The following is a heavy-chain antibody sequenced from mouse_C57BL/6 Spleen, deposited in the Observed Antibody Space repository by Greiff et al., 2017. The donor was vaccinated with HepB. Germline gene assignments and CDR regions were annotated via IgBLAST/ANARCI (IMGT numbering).Heavy chain of an antibody. J-gene: IGHJ2*01. D-gene: IGHD1-1*01. CDR3: TRVGGSELYYFDY. CDR1: GFTFSSYA. V-gene: IGHV5-9-1*02. CDR2: ISSGGDYI. Sequence: EVKLMESGEGLVKPGGSLKLSCAASGFTFSSYAMSWVRQTPEKRLEWVAYISSGGDYIYYADTVKGRFTISRDNARNTLYLQMSSLKSEDTAMYYCTRVGGSELYYFDYWGQGTTLTVSS.